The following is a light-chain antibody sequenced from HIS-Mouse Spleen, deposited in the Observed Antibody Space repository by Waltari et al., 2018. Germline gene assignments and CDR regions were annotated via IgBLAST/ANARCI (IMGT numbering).Light chain of an antibody. Sequence: QSVLTQPPSASGTPGQRVTISCSGSSSNIGSNTVNWYQQLPGTAPQLLSHSNHPRPSGVPDRVSGSKSGTSASLAISGPQSEDEADYYCAAWDDSLNAVVFGGGTKLTVL. CDR1: SSNIGSNT. V-gene: IGLV1-44*01. CDR3: AAWDDSLNAVV. J-gene: IGLJ2*01. CDR2: SNH.